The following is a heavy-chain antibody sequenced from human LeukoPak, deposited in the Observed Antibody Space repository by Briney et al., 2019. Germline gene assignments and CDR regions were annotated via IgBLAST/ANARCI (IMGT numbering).Heavy chain of an antibody. Sequence: GGSLRLSCAASGFTFSSYSMNWVRQAPGKGLEWVSSIGSSSTYIYYADSVKGRFAISRDNAKNSLYLQMNSLRAEDTAVFYCARNTITGYYYGMDVWGQGTTVTVSS. V-gene: IGHV3-21*01. J-gene: IGHJ6*02. D-gene: IGHD3-10*01. CDR2: IGSSSTYI. CDR1: GFTFSSYS. CDR3: ARNTITGYYYGMDV.